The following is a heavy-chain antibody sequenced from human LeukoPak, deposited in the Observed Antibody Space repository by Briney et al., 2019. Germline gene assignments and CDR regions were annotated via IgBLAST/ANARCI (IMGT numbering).Heavy chain of an antibody. CDR1: GGSMRGYY. D-gene: IGHD5-18*01. CDR3: ARVRGYSYGPTEYFDL. Sequence: SETLSLTCTVSGGSMRGYYWSWIRQPPGKGLEWIGYIYYSGTTNYNPSLKSRVTISLDTSKTQFSLKLTSVAAADTAVYYCARVRGYSYGPTEYFDLWGRGTLVTVSS. CDR2: IYYSGTT. V-gene: IGHV4-59*08. J-gene: IGHJ2*01.